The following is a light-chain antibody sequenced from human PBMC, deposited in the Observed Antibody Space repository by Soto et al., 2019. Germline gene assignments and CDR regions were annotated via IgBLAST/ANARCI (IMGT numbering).Light chain of an antibody. CDR3: QQYNNWPRT. V-gene: IGKV3-15*01. CDR1: QSISRN. J-gene: IGKJ1*01. Sequence: EIVMTQTPATLSVSPGERATLSCRASQSISRNLAWYQQKPGQAPRLLIYGASNRDTGIPGRLSGSGSGTEFTLTISSLQSEDFAVYYCQQYNNWPRTFGQGTKVEIK. CDR2: GAS.